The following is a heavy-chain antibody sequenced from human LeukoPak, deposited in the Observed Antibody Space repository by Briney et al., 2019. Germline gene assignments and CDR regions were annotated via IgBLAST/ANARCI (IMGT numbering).Heavy chain of an antibody. Sequence: GGSLRLSCAASGFTFSSYAMHWVRQAPGKGLEWVAVISYDGSNKYYADSVKGRFTISRDNAKNSLYLQMNSLRTEDTAVYYCARGRGSWYGVYFDYWGQGTLVTVSS. V-gene: IGHV3-30-3*01. CDR3: ARGRGSWYGVYFDY. J-gene: IGHJ4*02. CDR1: GFTFSSYA. CDR2: ISYDGSNK. D-gene: IGHD6-13*01.